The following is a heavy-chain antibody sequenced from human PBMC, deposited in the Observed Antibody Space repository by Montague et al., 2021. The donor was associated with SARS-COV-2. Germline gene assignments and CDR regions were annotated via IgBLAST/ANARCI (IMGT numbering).Heavy chain of an antibody. D-gene: IGHD6-13*01. V-gene: IGHV4-31*03. CDR2: IYYSGST. CDR1: GGSISSGGYC. J-gene: IGHJ4*02. CDR3: ARAPRSIAAAGTASDY. Sequence: TLSLTCTVSGGSISSGGYCWSWIRQHPGKGLEWIGYIYYSGSTYYNPSLKSRVTISVDTSKNQFSLKLSSVTAADTAVYYCARAPRSIAAAGTASDYWDQGTLVTVSS.